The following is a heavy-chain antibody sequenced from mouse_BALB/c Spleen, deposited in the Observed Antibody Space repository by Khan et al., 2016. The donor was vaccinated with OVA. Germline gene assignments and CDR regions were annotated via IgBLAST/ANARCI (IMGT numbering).Heavy chain of an antibody. V-gene: IGHV1-4*01. CDR2: INPSNGYT. CDR1: GYTFTSYT. Sequence: QVQLKQSGAELARPGASVKMSCKASGYTFTSYTIHWIKERPGQGLEWIGYINPSNGYTNYNQKFKDKATLTTDKSSTTAYLQLSSLTSDDSAVFTCVRNGADNGTGGCFANWGKGTLVTVSA. D-gene: IGHD4-1*01. J-gene: IGHJ3*01. CDR3: VRNGADNGTGGCFAN.